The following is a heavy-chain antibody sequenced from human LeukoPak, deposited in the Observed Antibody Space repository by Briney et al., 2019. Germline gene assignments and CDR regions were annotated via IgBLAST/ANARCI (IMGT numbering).Heavy chain of an antibody. D-gene: IGHD1-26*01. CDR3: ARNRYSGSNTGDC. J-gene: IGHJ4*02. CDR1: GGSFSGYY. CDR2: INHSGST. Sequence: SETLSLTCAVYGGSFSGYYWSWIRQPPGKGLEWIGEINHSGSTNYNPSLKSRVTISVDTSKNQFSLKLSSVTAADTAVYYCARNRYSGSNTGDCWGQGTLVTVSS. V-gene: IGHV4-34*01.